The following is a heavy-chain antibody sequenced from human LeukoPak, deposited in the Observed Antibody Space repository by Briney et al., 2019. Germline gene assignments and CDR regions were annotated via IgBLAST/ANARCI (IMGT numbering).Heavy chain of an antibody. D-gene: IGHD6-13*01. CDR1: GYTFTGYY. J-gene: IGHJ5*02. V-gene: IGHV1-2*02. CDR3: ASILAAAGPNWFDP. Sequence: GASVKVSCKASGYTFTGYYMRWVRQAPGQGLEWVGWINPNSGGTNYAQKFQGRVTMTRDTSISTAYMELSRLRSDDTAVYYCASILAAAGPNWFDPWGQGTLVTVSS. CDR2: INPNSGGT.